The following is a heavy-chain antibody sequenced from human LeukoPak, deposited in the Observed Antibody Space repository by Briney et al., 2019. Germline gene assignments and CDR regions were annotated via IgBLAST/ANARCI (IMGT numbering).Heavy chain of an antibody. V-gene: IGHV4-59*01. J-gene: IGHJ5*02. Sequence: SETLSLTCTVSGGSTNNYYWIWIRQPPGRGLEWIGYIHDTGSTNHKLSLKSRVTISLDTSKKQVSLRLNSVTAADTAVYYCATYTEDYSGPAFAPWGQGTLVIVSS. CDR3: ATYTEDYSGPAFAP. CDR1: GGSTNNYY. CDR2: IHDTGST. D-gene: IGHD3-16*01.